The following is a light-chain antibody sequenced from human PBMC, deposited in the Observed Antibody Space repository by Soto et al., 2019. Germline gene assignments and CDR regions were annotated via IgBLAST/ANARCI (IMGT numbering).Light chain of an antibody. CDR3: QNYYKWPPT. J-gene: IGKJ1*01. CDR2: SAS. V-gene: IGKV3-15*01. Sequence: DIVRTQSPATLSVSPGDRVTLSCRGSQTVSNNLAWYQQKPGQAPRLLISSASTRATGVPGRFTGSGSGTDFTLTISSLQSEDFAVYYCQNYYKWPPTFGQGTKVEI. CDR1: QTVSNN.